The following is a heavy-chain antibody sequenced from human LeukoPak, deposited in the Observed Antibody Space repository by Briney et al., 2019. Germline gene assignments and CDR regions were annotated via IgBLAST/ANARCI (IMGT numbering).Heavy chain of an antibody. CDR2: MNPNSGNT. CDR3: AGDWYYGLDV. V-gene: IGHV1-8*01. D-gene: IGHD1-1*01. J-gene: IGHJ6*04. Sequence: EASVKVSCQASAYTFTSYYINWVRQATGQGLEWMGWMNPNSGNTGYAQKCQGRVTMTRYTSISTAYMELRSLRSEDTAVYYCAGDWYYGLDVWGKGTTVTISS. CDR1: AYTFTSYY.